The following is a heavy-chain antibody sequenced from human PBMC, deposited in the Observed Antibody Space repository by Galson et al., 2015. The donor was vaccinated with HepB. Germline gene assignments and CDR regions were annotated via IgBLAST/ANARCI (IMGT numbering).Heavy chain of an antibody. CDR1: GFTFSSYA. CDR3: RALRLRLGELYSYYGMDV. Sequence: SLRLSCAASGFTFSSYAMSWVRQAPGKGLEWVSAISGSGGSTYYADSVKGRFTISRDNSKNTLYLQMNSLRAEDTAVYYCRALRLRLGELYSYYGMDVWGQGTTVTVSS. CDR2: ISGSGGST. D-gene: IGHD3-16*01. J-gene: IGHJ6*02. V-gene: IGHV3-23*01.